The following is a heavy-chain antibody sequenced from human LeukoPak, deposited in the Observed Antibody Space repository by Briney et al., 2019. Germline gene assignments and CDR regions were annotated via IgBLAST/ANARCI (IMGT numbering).Heavy chain of an antibody. Sequence: GGSLRLSCAASGFTFYDYAMQWLRQAPGKGVEGVSLISWDGGSTYYADSVKGLFTISRDNSKNSLYLQMNSLRAEDTALYYCAKDIRAGAYAFDIWGQGTMVTVSS. J-gene: IGHJ3*02. CDR3: AKDIRAGAYAFDI. CDR1: GFTFYDYA. D-gene: IGHD3-10*01. CDR2: ISWDGGST. V-gene: IGHV3-43D*04.